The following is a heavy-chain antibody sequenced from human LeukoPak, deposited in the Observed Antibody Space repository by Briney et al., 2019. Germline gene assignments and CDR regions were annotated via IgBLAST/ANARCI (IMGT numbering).Heavy chain of an antibody. V-gene: IGHV4-59*01. CDR2: IHYSGAT. CDR3: ARFDSGGNCFDP. Sequence: PSETLSLTCTVSGGSISTYYWSWIRQPPGKGLEWIGYIHYSGATSYNPSLNSRVTVSVDTSKNQLSLKLNSVTAADTAVYYCARFDSGGNCFDPWGQGTLVTVSS. J-gene: IGHJ5*02. CDR1: GGSISTYY. D-gene: IGHD2-15*01.